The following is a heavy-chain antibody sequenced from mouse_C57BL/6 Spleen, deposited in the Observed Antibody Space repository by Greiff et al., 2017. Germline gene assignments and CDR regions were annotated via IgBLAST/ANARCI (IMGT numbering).Heavy chain of an antibody. J-gene: IGHJ4*01. V-gene: IGHV2-9-1*01. CDR2: IWTGGGT. D-gene: IGHD1-2*01. CDR1: GFSLTSYA. Sequence: VKLEESGPGLVAPSQSLSITCTVSGFSLTSYAISWVRQPPGQGLEWLGVIWTGGGTNYNSALKSRLSISKDNSKSQVFLKMNSLQTDDTARYYCASHYSDAMDYWGQGTSVTVSS. CDR3: ASHYSDAMDY.